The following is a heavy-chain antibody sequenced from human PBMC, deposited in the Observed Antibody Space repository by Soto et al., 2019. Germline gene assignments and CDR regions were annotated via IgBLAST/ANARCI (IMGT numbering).Heavy chain of an antibody. J-gene: IGHJ4*02. CDR2: ITPLFGTP. CDR3: ARQFDYDTSGYYYAY. Sequence: SVKVSCKASGGAFNKYAIDWVRQAPGQGLEWMGGITPLFGTPNYAQRFQGRVTISADEVTSTAYMELRSLRSDDTGVYYCARQFDYDTSGYYYAYWGQGTLVTVSS. D-gene: IGHD3-22*01. V-gene: IGHV1-69*13. CDR1: GGAFNKYA.